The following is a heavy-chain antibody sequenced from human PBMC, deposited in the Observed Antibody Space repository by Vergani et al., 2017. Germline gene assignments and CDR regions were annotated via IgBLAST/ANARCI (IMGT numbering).Heavy chain of an antibody. V-gene: IGHV3-23*01. CDR3: AGPQGTSAYYYGGFDY. CDR1: GFTFSTYA. J-gene: IGHJ4*02. Sequence: EVQLLESGGDLVQPGGSLRLSCAASGFTFSTYAMTWVRQAPGKGLEWVSTISSDGGSTYYADSVKGRFTISRDNSKNKLSLQMNSLTAEDTAIYYCAGPQGTSAYYYGGFDYWGQGILVTVSS. D-gene: IGHD3-22*01. CDR2: ISSDGGST.